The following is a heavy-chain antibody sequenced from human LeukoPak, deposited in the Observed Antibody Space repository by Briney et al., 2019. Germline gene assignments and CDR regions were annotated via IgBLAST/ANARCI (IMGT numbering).Heavy chain of an antibody. Sequence: SETLSLTCTVSGDSISNGNWWNWVRLPPGKGLDWIGEISHVGSTKYSPSLKDRVTISKDNSKNQFSLKLNSVTAADTATYYCTRSSGWWILDYWGQGALVTVSS. CDR2: ISHVGST. CDR1: GDSISNGNW. CDR3: TRSSGWWILDY. V-gene: IGHV4-4*02. D-gene: IGHD6-13*01. J-gene: IGHJ4*02.